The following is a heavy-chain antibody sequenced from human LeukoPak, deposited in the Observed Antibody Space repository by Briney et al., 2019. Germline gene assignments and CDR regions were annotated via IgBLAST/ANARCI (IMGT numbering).Heavy chain of an antibody. CDR1: GFTFSSYG. D-gene: IGHD3-3*01. J-gene: IGHJ4*02. CDR3: AKGYDFWSGSSMGFFDY. V-gene: IGHV3-30*02. Sequence: GGSLRLSCAASGFTFSSYGMHWVRQAPGKGLEWVAFIRYDGSNKYYADSVKGRFTISRDNSKNTLYLQMNGLRAEDTAVYYCAKGYDFWSGSSMGFFDYWGQGTLVTVSS. CDR2: IRYDGSNK.